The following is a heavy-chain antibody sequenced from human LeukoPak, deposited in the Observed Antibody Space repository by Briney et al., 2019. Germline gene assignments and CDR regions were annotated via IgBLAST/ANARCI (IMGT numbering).Heavy chain of an antibody. Sequence: SETLSLTCTVSGGSISSSSYYWGWIRQPPGKGLEWMGSIYYSGSTYYNPSLKSRVTISVDTSKDQFSLKLSSVTAADTAVYYCARDLLVSSGWYWYFDLWGRGTLVTVSS. V-gene: IGHV4-39*07. CDR2: IYYSGST. J-gene: IGHJ2*01. D-gene: IGHD6-19*01. CDR1: GGSISSSSYY. CDR3: ARDLLVSSGWYWYFDL.